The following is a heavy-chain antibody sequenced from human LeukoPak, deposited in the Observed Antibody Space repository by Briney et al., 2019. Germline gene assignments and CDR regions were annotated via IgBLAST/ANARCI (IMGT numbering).Heavy chain of an antibody. CDR3: AHRREAVAGRVGDAFDI. Sequence: SGPTLVNPTQTLTLTCTFSGFSLSTSGVGVGWIRQPPGKALEWLALIYWDDDKRYSPSLKSRLTITKDTSKNQVVLTMTNMDPVDTATYYCAHRREAVAGRVGDAFDIWGQGTMVTVSS. D-gene: IGHD6-19*01. V-gene: IGHV2-5*02. CDR2: IYWDDDK. J-gene: IGHJ3*02. CDR1: GFSLSTSGVG.